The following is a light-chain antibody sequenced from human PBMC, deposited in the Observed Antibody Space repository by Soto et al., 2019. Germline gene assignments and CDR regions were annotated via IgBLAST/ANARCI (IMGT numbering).Light chain of an antibody. V-gene: IGLV1-51*01. J-gene: IGLJ2*01. CDR2: DNN. CDR3: GTWDSSLSAAMSV. Sequence: QSALTQPPSVSAAPGQKVTISCSGSSSNIGNNYVSWYQQLPGTAPKLLIYDNNKRPSGIPDRFSGSKSGTSATLGITGLQTGDEADYYCGTWDSSLSAAMSVFGGGTKLTVL. CDR1: SSNIGNNY.